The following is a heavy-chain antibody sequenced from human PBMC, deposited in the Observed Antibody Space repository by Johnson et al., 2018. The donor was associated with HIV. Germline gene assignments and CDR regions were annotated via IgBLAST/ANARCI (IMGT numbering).Heavy chain of an antibody. CDR2: IKSKTDGETA. V-gene: IGHV3-15*01. J-gene: IGHJ3*02. D-gene: IGHD2/OR15-2a*01. CDR1: GITFSNAW. CDR3: TTDGVGDNIVSACDI. Sequence: VYLVESGGGLVQPGGSLRVSCAVSGITFSNAWMSWVRQAPGKGLEWVGRIKSKTDGETADYAAPVKGRFTISRDDSKKTLYLQMNSLKTEDTAVYYCTTDGVGDNIVSACDIWGQGTMVTVSS.